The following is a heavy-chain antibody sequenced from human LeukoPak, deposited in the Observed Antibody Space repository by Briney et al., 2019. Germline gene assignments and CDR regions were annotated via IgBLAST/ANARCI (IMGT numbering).Heavy chain of an antibody. CDR1: GYTFTGYY. D-gene: IGHD2-2*01. CDR2: INPNSGGT. V-gene: IGHV1-2*02. CDR3: ARDGDIVVVPAVAFDI. J-gene: IGHJ3*02. Sequence: ASVKVSCKASGYTFTGYYMHWVRQAPGQGLEWMGWINPNSGGTNYAQKFQGRVTMTRDTSISTAYMELSRLRSDDTAVYYCARDGDIVVVPAVAFDIWGQGTMVTVSS.